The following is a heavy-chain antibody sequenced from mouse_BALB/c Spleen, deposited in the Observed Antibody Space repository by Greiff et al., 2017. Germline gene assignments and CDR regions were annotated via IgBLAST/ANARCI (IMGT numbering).Heavy chain of an antibody. J-gene: IGHJ3*01. CDR2: ISSCGGST. Sequence: EVKLLESGGGLVKPGGSLKLSCAASGFAFSSYDMSWVRQTPGKRLEWVAYISSCGGSTYYPDTVKGRFTIARDNAKNTLYLQMSSLKSEDTDMYYCAKHRGDRFAYWGQGTLVTVSA. D-gene: IGHD3-3*01. CDR3: AKHRGDRFAY. V-gene: IGHV5-12-1*01. CDR1: GFAFSSYD.